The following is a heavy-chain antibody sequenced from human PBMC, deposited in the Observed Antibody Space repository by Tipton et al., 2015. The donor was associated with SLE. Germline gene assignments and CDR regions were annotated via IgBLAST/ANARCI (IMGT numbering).Heavy chain of an antibody. CDR1: GGSISSYY. J-gene: IGHJ4*02. Sequence: TLSLTCTVSGGSISSYYWSWIRQPPGKGLEWIGYIYYSGSTNYNPSLKSRVTISVDTSKNQFSLKLSSVTAADTAVYYCARGLVPAAHFDYWGQGTLVTVSS. D-gene: IGHD2-2*01. CDR2: IYYSGST. V-gene: IGHV4-59*12. CDR3: ARGLVPAAHFDY.